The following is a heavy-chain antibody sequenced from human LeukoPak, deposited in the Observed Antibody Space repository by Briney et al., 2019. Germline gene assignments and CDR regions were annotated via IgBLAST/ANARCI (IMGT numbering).Heavy chain of an antibody. J-gene: IGHJ4*02. Sequence: PGGSLRLSCAASGFTFSSYGMHWVRQAPGKGLEWVAVISYDGSNKYYADSVKGRFTISRDNSKNTLYLQMNSLRAEDTAVYYCAKEQGFGELFIDHWGQGTLVTVSS. D-gene: IGHD3-10*01. V-gene: IGHV3-30*18. CDR3: AKEQGFGELFIDH. CDR1: GFTFSSYG. CDR2: ISYDGSNK.